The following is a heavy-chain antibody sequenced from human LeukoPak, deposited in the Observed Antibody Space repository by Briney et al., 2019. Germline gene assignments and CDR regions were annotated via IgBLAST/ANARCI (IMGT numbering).Heavy chain of an antibody. J-gene: IGHJ3*01. CDR2: LRGKAYGGTP. CDR3: ARDIVATYAFDL. CDR1: GFTFGNYA. Sequence: GGSLRLSCTPSGFTFGNYAMSWFRQPPGKGLEGVGFLRGKAYGGTPEYAASVRGRFTISRDDSRSIVYLQMNSLKAEDSAMYFCARDIVATYAFDLWGQGTMVTVSS. V-gene: IGHV3-49*03. D-gene: IGHD5-12*01.